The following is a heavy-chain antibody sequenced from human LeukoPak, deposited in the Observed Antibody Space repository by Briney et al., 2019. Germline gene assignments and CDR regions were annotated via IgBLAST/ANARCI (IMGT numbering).Heavy chain of an antibody. Sequence: PGGSLRLSCAASGFTFSSYGMHWVRQAPGKGLEWVAFIRYDGSNKYYADSVKGRFTISRDNSKNTLYLQMNSLRAEDTAVYYCARGWGYCSSTSCYALDYWGQGTLVTVSS. D-gene: IGHD2-2*01. J-gene: IGHJ4*02. CDR2: IRYDGSNK. CDR1: GFTFSSYG. CDR3: ARGWGYCSSTSCYALDY. V-gene: IGHV3-30*02.